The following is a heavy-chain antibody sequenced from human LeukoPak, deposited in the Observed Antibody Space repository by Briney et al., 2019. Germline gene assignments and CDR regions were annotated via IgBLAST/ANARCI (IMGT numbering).Heavy chain of an antibody. CDR1: GGSFSGYY. CDR3: ARHRGSGWFLIDY. Sequence: PSETLSLTCAVYGGSFSGYYWSWIRQPRGKGLECIGEINHSGSTNYNPSLKSRVTISVDTSKNQFSLKVRSVAAADTAVYYCARHRGSGWFLIDYWSQGTLVTVSS. J-gene: IGHJ4*02. CDR2: INHSGST. V-gene: IGHV4-34*01. D-gene: IGHD6-19*01.